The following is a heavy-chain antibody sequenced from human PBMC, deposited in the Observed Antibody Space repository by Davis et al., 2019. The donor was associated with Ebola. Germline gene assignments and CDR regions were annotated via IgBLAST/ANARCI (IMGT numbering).Heavy chain of an antibody. D-gene: IGHD2-2*01. CDR1: GFTFSSYG. V-gene: IGHV3-30*02. J-gene: IGHJ4*02. Sequence: GGSLRLSCAASGFTFSSYGMNWVRQAPGKGLEWVTFIRFDGNDKFYADSVKGRFTISRDNSKNTLYLQMNSLRAEDTAIYYCAKGLGGSNCYDCGVFDYWGQGTLVTVSS. CDR3: AKGLGGSNCYDCGVFDY. CDR2: IRFDGNDK.